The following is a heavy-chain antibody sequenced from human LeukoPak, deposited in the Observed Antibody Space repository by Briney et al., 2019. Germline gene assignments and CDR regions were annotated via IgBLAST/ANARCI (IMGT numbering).Heavy chain of an antibody. V-gene: IGHV4-39*07. CDR3: ARDFSGYDFGY. Sequence: SETLSLTCTVSGGSISGSPYYWDWIRQPPGKGLEWIGSIYSTGSTYYNPSLKSRVTMSVDTSKNHFSLILSSVTAADTAVYYCARDFSGYDFGYWGQGTLVTVSS. D-gene: IGHD5-12*01. CDR1: GGSISGSPYY. CDR2: IYSTGST. J-gene: IGHJ4*02.